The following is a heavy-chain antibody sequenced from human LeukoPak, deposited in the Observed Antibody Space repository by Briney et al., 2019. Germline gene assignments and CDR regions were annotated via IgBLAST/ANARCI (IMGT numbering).Heavy chain of an antibody. CDR2: IYYSGST. D-gene: IGHD1-26*01. J-gene: IGHJ4*02. Sequence: RTSETLSLTCTVSGGSISSYYWSWIRQPPGKGLEWIGYIYYSGSTNYNPSLTSRVTISVDTSKNQFSLKLSSVTAADTAVYYCARQGATSWSFDYWGQGTLVTVSS. CDR3: ARQGATSWSFDY. V-gene: IGHV4-59*08. CDR1: GGSISSYY.